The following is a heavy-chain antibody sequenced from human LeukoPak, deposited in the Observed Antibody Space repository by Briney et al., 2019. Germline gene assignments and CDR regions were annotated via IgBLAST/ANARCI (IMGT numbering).Heavy chain of an antibody. CDR2: IYSSGST. V-gene: IGHV4-4*07. D-gene: IGHD2-15*01. J-gene: IGHJ4*02. CDR1: GFSISGSY. CDR3: ARGFCSGGSCYLFDS. Sequence: SETLSLTCTFAGFSISGSYWSWIRQPARKGLEWIGLIYSSGSTNYNPSLKSRVTMSVDTSKNQVYLKLNAVTAADTAVYYCARGFCSGGSCYLFDSWGEGTLASVS.